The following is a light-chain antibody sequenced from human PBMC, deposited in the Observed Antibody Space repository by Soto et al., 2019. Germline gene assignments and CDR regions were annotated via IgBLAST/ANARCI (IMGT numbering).Light chain of an antibody. Sequence: QSVLTQPPSASGTPGQRVTISCSGSSSNIGSKTVNWYQQLPGTAPKLLIYSNYQRPSGVPDRFSGSKSGTSASLAISGLQSEDEEDYYCSAWYASLNGYVFGTGTKLTVL. V-gene: IGLV1-44*01. CDR3: SAWYASLNGYV. CDR2: SNY. J-gene: IGLJ1*01. CDR1: SSNIGSKT.